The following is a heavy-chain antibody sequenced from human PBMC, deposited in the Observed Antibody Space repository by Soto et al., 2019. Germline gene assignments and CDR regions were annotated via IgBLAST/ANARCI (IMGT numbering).Heavy chain of an antibody. Sequence: QVQLVQSGAEVKKPGASVKISCKTSGYTFTRYTIHWVRQAPGQRLEWMGWLNAGRGNTKYSEKLQGRVTITADTSASTAYMELSSLTSAATALYYCSRAASSSGYDSDYWGQGALVTVSS. V-gene: IGHV1-3*01. CDR2: LNAGRGNT. CDR3: SRAASSSGYDSDY. J-gene: IGHJ4*02. D-gene: IGHD3-9*01. CDR1: GYTFTRYT.